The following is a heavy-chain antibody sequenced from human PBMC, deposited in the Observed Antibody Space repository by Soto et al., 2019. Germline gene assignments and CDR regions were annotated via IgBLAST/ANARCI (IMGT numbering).Heavy chain of an antibody. CDR2: SSNSGTFA. Sequence: GGSLRLSCAASGFTFIDYYMIWVRQAPGRGLECISYSSNSGTFARYATSVKCRFSISRDNANNSLYLEMNSLRVEDTAVYYCARSGDNFNVLDYWGQGTPVTVSS. J-gene: IGHJ4*02. CDR3: ARSGDNFNVLDY. V-gene: IGHV3-11*06. CDR1: GFTFIDYY. D-gene: IGHD1-1*01.